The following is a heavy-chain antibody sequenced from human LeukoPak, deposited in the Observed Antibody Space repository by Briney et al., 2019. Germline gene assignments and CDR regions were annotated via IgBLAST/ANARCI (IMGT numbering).Heavy chain of an antibody. V-gene: IGHV3-23*01. Sequence: GGSLRLSCAASGFTFSSYAMSWVRQAPGKGLEWVSAIRGSGGSTYYVDSVKGRFTISRDNSKNTLYLQMNSLRAEDTAVYYCAKVRDSSGYYLNPLDYWGQGTLVTVSS. CDR2: IRGSGGST. CDR3: AKVRDSSGYYLNPLDY. CDR1: GFTFSSYA. J-gene: IGHJ4*02. D-gene: IGHD3-22*01.